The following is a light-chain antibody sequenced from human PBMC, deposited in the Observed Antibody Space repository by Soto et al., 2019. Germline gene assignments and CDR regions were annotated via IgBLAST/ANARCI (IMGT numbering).Light chain of an antibody. CDR3: QQYGSSYT. Sequence: EIVLTQSPGTLSLSPGERATLSCRASQSVSSSYLAWYQQKPDQAPRLLIYGASSRATGIPDRFSGSGSGTDFTLTISRLEPEDFAVYYCQQYGSSYTFGQGTKVDIK. CDR2: GAS. CDR1: QSVSSSY. V-gene: IGKV3-20*01. J-gene: IGKJ2*01.